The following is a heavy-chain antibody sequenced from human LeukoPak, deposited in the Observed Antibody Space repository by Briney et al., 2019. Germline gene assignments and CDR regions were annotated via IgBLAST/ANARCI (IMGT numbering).Heavy chain of an antibody. D-gene: IGHD4-17*01. V-gene: IGHV4-34*01. CDR2: INHSGST. Sequence: SETLSLTCAVYGESFSGHYWSWIRQPPGKGLEWIGEINHSGSTNYNPSLKSRVTISLDTSKNQFSLKLSSVTAADTAVYYCARHPRLRPYYFDYWGQGTLVTVSS. CDR1: GESFSGHY. CDR3: ARHPRLRPYYFDY. J-gene: IGHJ4*02.